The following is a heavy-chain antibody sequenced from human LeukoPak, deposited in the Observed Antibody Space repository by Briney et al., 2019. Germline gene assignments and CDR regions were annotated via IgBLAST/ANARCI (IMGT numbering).Heavy chain of an antibody. CDR3: ARAPLNYDILTGYPFDY. CDR2: IYYSGST. D-gene: IGHD3-9*01. J-gene: IGHJ4*02. CDR1: GGSISSGGYY. Sequence: SQTLSLTCTVSGGSISSGGYYWSWIRQHPGKGLEWIGYIYYSGSTYYNPSLKSRVTISVDTSKNQFSLKLSSVTAADTAVYHCARAPLNYDILTGYPFDYWGQGTLVTVSS. V-gene: IGHV4-31*03.